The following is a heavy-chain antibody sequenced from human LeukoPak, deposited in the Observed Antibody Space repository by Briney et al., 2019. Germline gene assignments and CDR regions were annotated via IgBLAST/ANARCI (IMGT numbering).Heavy chain of an antibody. Sequence: PGGSLRLSCAASGFTFSDYYMSWIRQAPGKGLEWVSYISSSSSYTNYADSVKGRLTISRDNAKNSLYLQMNSLRAEDTAVYYCARESLGATITEGAFDIWGQGTMVTVSS. CDR1: GFTFSDYY. D-gene: IGHD5-24*01. V-gene: IGHV3-11*05. J-gene: IGHJ3*02. CDR2: ISSSSSYT. CDR3: ARESLGATITEGAFDI.